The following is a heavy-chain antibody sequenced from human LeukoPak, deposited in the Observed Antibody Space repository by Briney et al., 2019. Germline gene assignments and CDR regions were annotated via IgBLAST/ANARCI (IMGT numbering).Heavy chain of an antibody. CDR2: ISSSSSYI. CDR1: GFTFSSYS. V-gene: IGHV3-21*01. Sequence: GWSLRLSCPASGFTFSSYSMNWVRQAPGKGLDWVSSISSSSSYIYYADSAKGRFTISRDNAKHSLYLQMNRLRAEDTAVYYCARDLRYCCGGSCSNWFDLWGQGTLVT. J-gene: IGHJ5*02. D-gene: IGHD2-15*01. CDR3: ARDLRYCCGGSCSNWFDL.